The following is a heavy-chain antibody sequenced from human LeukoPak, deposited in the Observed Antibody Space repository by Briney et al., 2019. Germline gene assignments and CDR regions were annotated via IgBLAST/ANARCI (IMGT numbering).Heavy chain of an antibody. V-gene: IGHV3-30-3*01. Sequence: GRSLRLSCAASGFTFSSYAMHWVRQAPGKGLEWVAVISYDGSNKYYADSVKGRFTISRDNSKNTLYLQMNSLRAEDTAVYYCAKARILRYFDWLPYYFDYWGQGTLVTVSS. D-gene: IGHD3-9*01. CDR3: AKARILRYFDWLPYYFDY. CDR2: ISYDGSNK. CDR1: GFTFSSYA. J-gene: IGHJ4*02.